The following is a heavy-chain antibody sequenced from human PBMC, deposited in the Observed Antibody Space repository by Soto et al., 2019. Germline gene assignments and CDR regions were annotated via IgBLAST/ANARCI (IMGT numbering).Heavy chain of an antibody. CDR2: LYSTETT. Sequence: QLQLQDSGPALVKPSENLSLTCTVSGGSFSSISYFWGWIRQSPGKGLEWFGPLYSTETTYYHPSLLRRVTISITTSMNEFTLRQRCVTAADTAVNYCAKFNEYCVNTSYHCYYGMDVSGQGATLTV. J-gene: IGHJ6*02. D-gene: IGHD2-2*01. CDR3: AKFNEYCVNTSYHCYYGMDV. V-gene: IGHV4-39*01. CDR1: GGSFSSISYF.